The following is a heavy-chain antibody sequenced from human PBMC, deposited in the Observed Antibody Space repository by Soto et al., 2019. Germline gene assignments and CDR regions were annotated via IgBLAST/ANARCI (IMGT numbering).Heavy chain of an antibody. J-gene: IGHJ4*02. Sequence: EVQLLESGGGLVQPGGSLRLSCAASGFTFSSYAMSWVRQAPGNGLEWVSGISDSGGSTYYADSVTGRFTISRDNSKNTLYLQMNSLRAEDTAVYYCANGCGGTCYSRIHYWGQGTLVTVSS. D-gene: IGHD2-15*01. CDR2: ISDSGGST. CDR1: GFTFSSYA. CDR3: ANGCGGTCYSRIHY. V-gene: IGHV3-23*01.